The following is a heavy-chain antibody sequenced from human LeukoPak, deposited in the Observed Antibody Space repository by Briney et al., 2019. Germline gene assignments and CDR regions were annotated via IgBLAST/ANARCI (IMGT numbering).Heavy chain of an antibody. D-gene: IGHD2-8*01. Sequence: TLSLTCTVSGGSISSGGYYWSWIRQPPGKGLEWIWYTYHSGSTYYNPSLKSRVTISVDRSKNQFSLKLSSVTAADTAVYYCARGVPVMGPFDYWGQGTLVTVSS. CDR3: ARGVPVMGPFDY. J-gene: IGHJ4*02. CDR1: GGSISSGGYY. CDR2: TYHSGST. V-gene: IGHV4-30-2*01.